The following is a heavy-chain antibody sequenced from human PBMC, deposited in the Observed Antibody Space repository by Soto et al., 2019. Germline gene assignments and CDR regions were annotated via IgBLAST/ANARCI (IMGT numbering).Heavy chain of an antibody. J-gene: IGHJ6*02. CDR2: IIPISGTA. D-gene: IGHD3-9*01. Sequence: SVKVSCKASGGTFSSYAISWVRQAPGQGLEWMGGIIPISGTANYAQRFQGRVTITADESTSTAYMELSSLRSEDTAVYYCATLKSDILTGYFRNRPASTKTYYYYGMDVWGQGTTVTVSS. V-gene: IGHV1-69*13. CDR3: ATLKSDILTGYFRNRPASTKTYYYYGMDV. CDR1: GGTFSSYA.